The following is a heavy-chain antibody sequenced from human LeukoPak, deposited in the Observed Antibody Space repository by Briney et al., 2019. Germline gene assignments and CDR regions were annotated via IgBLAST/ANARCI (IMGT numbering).Heavy chain of an antibody. D-gene: IGHD3-3*01. V-gene: IGHV4-34*01. CDR2: INHSGST. Sequence: SETLSLTCAVYGGSFSGYYWSWIRQPPGKGLEWIGEINHSGSTSYNPSLKSRVTISVDTSKNQFSLKLSSVTAADTAVYYCARGCLHYDFWSGYYTGGWFDPWGQGTLVTVSS. CDR1: GGSFSGYY. CDR3: ARGCLHYDFWSGYYTGGWFDP. J-gene: IGHJ5*02.